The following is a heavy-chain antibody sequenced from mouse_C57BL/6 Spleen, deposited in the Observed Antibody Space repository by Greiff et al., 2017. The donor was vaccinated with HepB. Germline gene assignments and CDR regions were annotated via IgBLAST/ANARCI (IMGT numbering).Heavy chain of an antibody. V-gene: IGHV3-6*01. J-gene: IGHJ4*01. Sequence: EVQRVESGPGLVKPSQSLSLTCSVTGYSITSGYYWNWIRQFPGNKLEWMGYISYDGSNNYNPSLKNRISITRDTSKNQFFLKLNSVTTEDTATYYCARGAVTTAMDYWGQGTSVTVSS. CDR2: ISYDGSN. CDR1: GYSITSGYY. D-gene: IGHD2-2*01. CDR3: ARGAVTTAMDY.